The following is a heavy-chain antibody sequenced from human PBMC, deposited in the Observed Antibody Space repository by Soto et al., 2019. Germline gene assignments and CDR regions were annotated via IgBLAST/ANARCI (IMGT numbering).Heavy chain of an antibody. CDR3: AGGRSYGDAEGY. CDR2: ISSRGTSI. Sequence: QVQLVESGGGLVKPGGSLRLSCAASGFTFSDYYMSWIRPAPGKGLEWLSYISSRGTSIYYAYSLKGRFTISRDNAKNSLYLQMNSLRAEDTAVYYCAGGRSYGDAEGYWGQGTLVNVSS. V-gene: IGHV3-11*01. J-gene: IGHJ4*02. CDR1: GFTFSDYY. D-gene: IGHD4-17*01.